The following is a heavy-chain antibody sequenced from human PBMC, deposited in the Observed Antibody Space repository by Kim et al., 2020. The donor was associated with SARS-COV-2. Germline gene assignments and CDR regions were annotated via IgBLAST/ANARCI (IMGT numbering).Heavy chain of an antibody. CDR1: GGSFSGYF. Sequence: SETLSLTCFRSGGSFSGYFWSWIRQSPGKGLEVIGEINPSGSANYNPSLKSRVTISLNTSKNQFSLRLTSVTAADTAVYFCARVWDYWGQGTLVTVSS. V-gene: IGHV4-34*01. CDR2: INPSGSA. J-gene: IGHJ4*02. CDR3: ARVWDY.